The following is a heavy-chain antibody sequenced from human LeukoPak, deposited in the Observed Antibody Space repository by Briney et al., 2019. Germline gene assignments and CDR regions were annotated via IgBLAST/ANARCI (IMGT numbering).Heavy chain of an antibody. J-gene: IGHJ3*02. CDR3: ATGTRNDYVWGSYRSRAYAFDI. Sequence: ASVKVSCKASGYTFTSYYMHWVRQAPGQGLEWMGIINPSGGSTSYAQKFQGRVTMTRDTSTSTVYMELSSLRSEDTAVYYCATGTRNDYVWGSYRSRAYAFDIWGQGTMVTVSS. CDR2: INPSGGST. V-gene: IGHV1-46*01. CDR1: GYTFTSYY. D-gene: IGHD3-16*02.